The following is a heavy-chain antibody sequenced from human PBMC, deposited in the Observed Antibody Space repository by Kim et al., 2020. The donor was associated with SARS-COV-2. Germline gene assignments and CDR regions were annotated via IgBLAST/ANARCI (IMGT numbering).Heavy chain of an antibody. J-gene: IGHJ3*02. Sequence: GGSLRLSCAASGFTFSSYSMNWVRQAPGKGLEWVSSISSSSSYIYYADSVKGRFTISRDNAKNSLYLQMNSLRAEDTAVYYCARDPGDSGWYVADAFDIWGQGTMVTVSS. CDR1: GFTFSSYS. V-gene: IGHV3-21*01. D-gene: IGHD6-19*01. CDR2: ISSSSSYI. CDR3: ARDPGDSGWYVADAFDI.